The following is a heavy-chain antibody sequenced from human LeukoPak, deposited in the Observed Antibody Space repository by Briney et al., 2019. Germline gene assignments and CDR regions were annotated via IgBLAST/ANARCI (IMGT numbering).Heavy chain of an antibody. D-gene: IGHD2-21*02. CDR2: ISSSGSII. J-gene: IGHJ4*02. CDR3: ARDINLVTNVD. CDR1: GFTFSSYD. V-gene: IGHV3-48*03. Sequence: GGSLRLSCAASGFTFSSYDMNWVRQAPGKGLEWVSYISSSGSIIYYADSVKGRFTISRDNAKNLLYLQMNSLRAEDTAVYYCARDINLVTNVDWGQGTLVTVSS.